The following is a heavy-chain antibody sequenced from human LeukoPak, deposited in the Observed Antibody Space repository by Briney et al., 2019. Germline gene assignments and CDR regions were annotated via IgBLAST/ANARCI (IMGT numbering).Heavy chain of an antibody. CDR3: AKDGKGYCSRDSCYLNTDY. J-gene: IGHJ4*02. CDR2: IYYSGST. D-gene: IGHD2-2*01. V-gene: IGHV4-61*01. Sequence: SETLSLTCTVSGGSVSSGNYYWSWLRQPPGKGLEWIGYIYYSGSTNYNPSLKSRVTISLDTSKNQFSLELTSVTAADTAVYYCAKDGKGYCSRDSCYLNTDYWGQGTLVTVSS. CDR1: GGSVSSGNYY.